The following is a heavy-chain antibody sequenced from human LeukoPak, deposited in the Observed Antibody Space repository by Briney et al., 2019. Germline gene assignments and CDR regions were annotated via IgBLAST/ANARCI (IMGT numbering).Heavy chain of an antibody. CDR3: ARVELIVALPTSFDP. CDR1: GGSIRSNNHY. V-gene: IGHV4-39*07. Sequence: PSETLSLTCAVSGGSIRSNNHYWGWIRQPPGTGLEWIGNIYFNGNIAYNPSLQSRVTISVDTSKNQFSLRLNSVTSAGTAMYYCARVELIVALPTSFDPWGQGTLVTVSS. CDR2: IYFNGNI. D-gene: IGHD5-12*01. J-gene: IGHJ5*02.